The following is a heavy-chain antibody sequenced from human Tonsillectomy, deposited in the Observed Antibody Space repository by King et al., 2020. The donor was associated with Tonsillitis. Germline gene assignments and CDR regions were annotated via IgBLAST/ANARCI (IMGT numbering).Heavy chain of an antibody. CDR3: ARRPSGSLRWFDP. Sequence: VQLVESGAEVKKPGESLRISCKGSGYSFTSYWISWVRQMPGKGLEWMGTIHPSDSYTNYSPSFQGHVTISADKSISTAYLQWSSLKASDTAMSYCARRPSGSLRWFDPWGQGSLVTVSS. V-gene: IGHV5-10-1*03. CDR1: GYSFTSYW. J-gene: IGHJ5*02. D-gene: IGHD1-26*01. CDR2: IHPSDSYT.